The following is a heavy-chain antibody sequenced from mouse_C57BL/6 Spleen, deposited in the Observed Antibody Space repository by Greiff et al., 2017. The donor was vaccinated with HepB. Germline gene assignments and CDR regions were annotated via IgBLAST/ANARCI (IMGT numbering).Heavy chain of an antibody. J-gene: IGHJ2*01. CDR2: ISDGGSYT. CDR1: GFTFSSYA. CDR3: ARDGSGSSGYYFDY. V-gene: IGHV5-4*01. Sequence: EVQLVESGGGLVKPGGSLKLSCAASGFTFSSYAMSWVRQTPEKRLEWVATISDGGSYTYYPDNVKGRFTISRDNAKNNLYLQMSHLKSEDTAMYYCARDGSGSSGYYFDYWGQGTTLTVSS. D-gene: IGHD3-2*02.